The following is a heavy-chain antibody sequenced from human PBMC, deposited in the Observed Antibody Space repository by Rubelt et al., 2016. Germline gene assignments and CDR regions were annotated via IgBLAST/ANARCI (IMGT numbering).Heavy chain of an antibody. CDR1: GYTFTGYY. CDR2: INPNRGGT. Sequence: QVQLVQSGAEVKKPGASVKVSCKASGYTFTGYYMHWVRQAPGQGLEWMGWINPNRGGTNYARKFQGWVTMTRETSISTAYMGLSRLRSDDTAVYYCARGSWFRGAFDIWGQGTMVTVSS. V-gene: IGHV1-2*04. J-gene: IGHJ3*02. CDR3: ARGSWFRGAFDI. D-gene: IGHD6-13*01.